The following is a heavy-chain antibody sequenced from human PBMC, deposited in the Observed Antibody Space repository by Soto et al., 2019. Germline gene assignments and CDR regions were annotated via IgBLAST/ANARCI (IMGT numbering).Heavy chain of an antibody. V-gene: IGHV3-74*01. CDR2: INADGTST. Sequence: DVQLVESGGGLVQPGGSLRLSCAASGFTFSNSWMHWVRQVSGKGLEWVSRINADGTSTSYADSVKGRFTISRDNAKNTLYLHVNSLRAEDTAVYYCVKLLARGVGVPRFYFESWGQGALVTVSS. J-gene: IGHJ4*02. CDR3: VKLLARGVGVPRFYFES. CDR1: GFTFSNSW. D-gene: IGHD2-2*01.